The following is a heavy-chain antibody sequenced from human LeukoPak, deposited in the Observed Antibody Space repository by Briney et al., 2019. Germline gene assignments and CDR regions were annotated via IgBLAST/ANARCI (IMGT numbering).Heavy chain of an antibody. CDR2: ISASGSTT. V-gene: IGHV3-23*01. CDR1: GFTFTDYA. CDR3: AKARTPYNSGFDY. Sequence: PGGSLRLSCAAAGFTFTDYAMGWVRQAPGQGLEWASTISASGSTTYYTDSVRGRFTISRDNSKNTLSLPMSSLRAEDTAVYYCAKARTPYNSGFDYWGQGTLVAVSS. J-gene: IGHJ4*02. D-gene: IGHD6-19*01.